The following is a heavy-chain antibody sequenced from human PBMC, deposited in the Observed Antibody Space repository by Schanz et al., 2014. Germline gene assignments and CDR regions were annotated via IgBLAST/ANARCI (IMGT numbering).Heavy chain of an antibody. CDR1: GFTLSSYA. Sequence: EVQLVESGGGLAQPGGSLRLSCAASGFTLSSYALSWVRQSPGKGLEWVSAINAADTTYYAYSVKGRFTVSRDNSKNTGYLHMNSLRDEDTAVYYCAKDMNREATAPESWGQGTLVVVSS. CDR3: AKDMNREATAPES. J-gene: IGHJ5*02. V-gene: IGHV3-23*04. CDR2: INAADTT. D-gene: IGHD5-12*01.